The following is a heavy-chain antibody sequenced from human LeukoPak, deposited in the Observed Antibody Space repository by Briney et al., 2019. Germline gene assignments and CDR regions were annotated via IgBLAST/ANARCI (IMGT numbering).Heavy chain of an antibody. CDR2: INPNSGGT. Sequence: ASVKVSCKASGYTFTKYYMHWVRQAPGQGLEWMGWINPNSGGTNYAQKFQGRVTMTRDTSISTAYMELSRLRSDDTAVYYCARDWALSYDYVWGSYRYFDYWGQGTLVTVSS. J-gene: IGHJ4*02. V-gene: IGHV1-2*02. CDR1: GYTFTKYY. D-gene: IGHD3-16*02. CDR3: ARDWALSYDYVWGSYRYFDY.